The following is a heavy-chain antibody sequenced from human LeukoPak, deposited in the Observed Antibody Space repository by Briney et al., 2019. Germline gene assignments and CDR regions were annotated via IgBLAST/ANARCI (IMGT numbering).Heavy chain of an antibody. J-gene: IGHJ4*02. Sequence: GGSLRLSCAASGFTFSTYWMHWVRQAPGKGLVWVSRINSDGSGTTYADSVRGRFTISRDNAKNTLYLQMNSLRAEDTAVYYCTRTEGAAARMYWGQGTLVTVSS. D-gene: IGHD6-13*01. V-gene: IGHV3-74*01. CDR1: GFTFSTYW. CDR2: INSDGSGT. CDR3: TRTEGAAARMY.